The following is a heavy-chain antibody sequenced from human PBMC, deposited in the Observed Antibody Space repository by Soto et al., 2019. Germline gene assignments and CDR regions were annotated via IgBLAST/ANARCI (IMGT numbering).Heavy chain of an antibody. CDR1: GFTFSRYA. D-gene: IGHD1-26*01. CDR3: AKDEVGAVYYYCSGMDV. CDR2: ISGSGDST. Sequence: EVQLLEAGGGLVEPGGSLRLFCADSGFTFSRYAMSWVRQAPGKGREWVSAISGSGDSTYYADSVKGRFTISRNNSKNTLYLQMKSLRDEDTAVYDCAKDEVGAVYYYCSGMDVWGQGTTVTVSS. J-gene: IGHJ6*02. V-gene: IGHV3-23*01.